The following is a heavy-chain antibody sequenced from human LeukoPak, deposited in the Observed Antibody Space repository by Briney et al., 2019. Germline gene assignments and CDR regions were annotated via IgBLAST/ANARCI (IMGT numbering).Heavy chain of an antibody. V-gene: IGHV1-46*01. CDR2: INPSGGST. J-gene: IGHJ3*02. CDR1: RYTFTSYY. D-gene: IGHD3-22*01. Sequence: ASVKVSSKASRYTFTSYYMHWVRQAPGQGLEWMEIINPSGGSTSYAQKFQGGVTMTRDTSTSTVYMELSSLRSEDTAVYYCARETITMIVVVKEGDAFDIWGQGTMVTVSS. CDR3: ARETITMIVVVKEGDAFDI.